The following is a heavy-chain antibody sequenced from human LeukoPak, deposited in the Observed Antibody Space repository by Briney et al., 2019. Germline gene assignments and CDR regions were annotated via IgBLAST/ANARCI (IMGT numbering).Heavy chain of an antibody. D-gene: IGHD3-3*01. J-gene: IGHJ5*02. CDR2: ISSSSSTI. CDR1: GFTFSSYS. V-gene: IGHV3-48*02. CDR3: ARGREVYYDFWSGTNWFDP. Sequence: GGSLRLSCAASGFTFSSYSMNWVRQAPGKGLEWVSYISSSSSTIYYADSVKGRFTISRDNAKNSLYLQMNSLRDEDTAVYYCARGREVYYDFWSGTNWFDPWGQGTLVTVSS.